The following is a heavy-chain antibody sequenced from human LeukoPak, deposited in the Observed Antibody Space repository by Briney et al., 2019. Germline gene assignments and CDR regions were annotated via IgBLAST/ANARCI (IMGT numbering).Heavy chain of an antibody. J-gene: IGHJ4*02. CDR2: ISNDGSRK. D-gene: IGHD6-19*01. CDR3: AKGRTGYSSGWYEGFDY. CDR1: GFTFSRHG. Sequence: GGSLRLSCAPSGFTFSRHGMHWVRQAPGKGLEWVAIISNDGSRKYYAHSVEGRFTISRDNSKNTLYLQMDSLRAEDTAVYYCAKGRTGYSSGWYEGFDYWGREPWSPSPQ. V-gene: IGHV3-30*18.